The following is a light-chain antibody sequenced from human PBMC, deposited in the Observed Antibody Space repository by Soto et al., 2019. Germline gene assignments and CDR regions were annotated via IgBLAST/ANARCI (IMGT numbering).Light chain of an antibody. J-gene: IGKJ4*01. CDR3: QQYGSSTLT. Sequence: EIVWTQPPATLSLSPGERATLSCRASQSVSSYLAWYQKKPGQDPRILIYDASNRATGIPARFSGSGSGTDFNLTISRLEPEDCAVYEGQQYGSSTLTFGGGTKVDIK. CDR1: QSVSSY. CDR2: DAS. V-gene: IGKV3-11*01.